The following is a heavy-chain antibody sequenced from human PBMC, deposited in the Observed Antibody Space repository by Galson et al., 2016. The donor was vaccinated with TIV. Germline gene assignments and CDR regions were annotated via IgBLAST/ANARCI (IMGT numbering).Heavy chain of an antibody. Sequence: SLRLSCAASGFSVSNTYMRWLRQSPGRGLEWVSVIYGGGSTYYADSVKGRFTLSRDNSKNTLYLQMNNLSGDDTAVYYCARGGGGRDGFNFFEQWGQGTLVTVSS. CDR3: ARGGGGRDGFNFFEQ. D-gene: IGHD5-24*01. CDR2: IYGGGST. V-gene: IGHV3-53*01. J-gene: IGHJ4*02. CDR1: GFSVSNTY.